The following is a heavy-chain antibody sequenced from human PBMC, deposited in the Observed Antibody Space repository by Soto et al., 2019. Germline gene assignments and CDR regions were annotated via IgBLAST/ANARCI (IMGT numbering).Heavy chain of an antibody. J-gene: IGHJ5*02. CDR2: INAANGDT. Sequence: RSSLTVSFEASGCTFTRYGIHLFRPAPVQRLEWMGWINAANGDTKYSPKFQGRVTITRDTSASTAYMDLSSLRSEDTAVYYCVRRHVSATGIDWFDPWGQGTLVTVSS. CDR3: VRRHVSATGIDWFDP. CDR1: GCTFTRYG. V-gene: IGHV1-3*01. D-gene: IGHD6-13*01.